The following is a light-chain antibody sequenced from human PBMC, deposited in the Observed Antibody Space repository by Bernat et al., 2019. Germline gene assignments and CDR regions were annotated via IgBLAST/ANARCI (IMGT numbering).Light chain of an antibody. CDR1: QGIRRW. CDR2: EAC. Sequence: DIQMTQSPSFVSASVGDRVTVTCRASQGIRRWVAWYQQKPGKTPQLLISEACILQDAVPSSFSGSGSGTVFTLTINVRQPEDYATYYCRQGSTFTWIFGEGTKVEIK. CDR3: RQGSTFTWI. J-gene: IGKJ1*01. V-gene: IGKV1-12*02.